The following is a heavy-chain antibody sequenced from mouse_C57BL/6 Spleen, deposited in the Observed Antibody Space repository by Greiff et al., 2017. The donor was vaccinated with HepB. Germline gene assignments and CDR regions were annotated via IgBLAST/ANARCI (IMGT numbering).Heavy chain of an antibody. D-gene: IGHD2-1*01. J-gene: IGHJ1*03. CDR1: GYAFSSSW. V-gene: IGHV1-82*01. Sequence: QVQLKESGPELVKPGASVKISCKASGYAFSSSWMNWVKQRPGKGLEWIGRIYPGDGDTNYNGKFKGKATLTADKSSSTAYMQLSSLTSEDSAVYFCARSGNYVNFDVWGTGTTVTVSS. CDR3: ARSGNYVNFDV. CDR2: IYPGDGDT.